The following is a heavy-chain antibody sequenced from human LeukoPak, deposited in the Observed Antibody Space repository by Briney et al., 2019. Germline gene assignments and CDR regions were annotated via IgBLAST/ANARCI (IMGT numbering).Heavy chain of an antibody. Sequence: GGSLRLSCAASGFTFSSHAMSWVRQAPGQGLEWVSGINSAGTRTYADSVNGRFTISRDNSKNTLYLQMNSLRAEDTAVYFCAKRGVVIRGLLVIGLHTEAYYFDSWGQGILVTVSS. CDR3: AKRGVVIRGLLVIGLHTEAYYFDS. CDR2: INSAGTR. V-gene: IGHV3-23*01. D-gene: IGHD3-10*01. CDR1: GFTFSSHA. J-gene: IGHJ4*02.